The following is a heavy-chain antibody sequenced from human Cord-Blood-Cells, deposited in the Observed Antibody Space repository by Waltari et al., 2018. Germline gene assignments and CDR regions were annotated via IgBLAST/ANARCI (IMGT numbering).Heavy chain of an antibody. CDR1: GGSISSYY. Sequence: QVQLQESGPGLVKPSETLSLTCTVSGGSISSYYWSWIRQPAGKGLEWIGRIYTSGSTNYSPSLKSRVTMSVDTSKNQFSLKLSSVTAADTAVYYCARETTTVTYHDAFDIWGQGTMVTVSS. V-gene: IGHV4-4*07. CDR3: ARETTTVTYHDAFDI. J-gene: IGHJ3*02. D-gene: IGHD4-17*01. CDR2: IYTSGST.